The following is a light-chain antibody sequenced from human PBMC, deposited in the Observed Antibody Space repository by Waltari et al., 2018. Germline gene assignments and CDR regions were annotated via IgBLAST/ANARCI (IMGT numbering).Light chain of an antibody. CDR3: WLAYTGGIVV. J-gene: IGLJ2*01. V-gene: IGLV7-46*01. CDR1: TGAVPSGHY. CDR2: DSY. Sequence: QAVGTQEPSLTVSPGGTVTLTCGPSTGAVPSGHYPYWLQQKPGQAPRTLIYDSYIKRSWTPARFSASLVGGKAVLTLSGAQAEDEAKYYCWLAYTGGIVVFGGGTELAVL.